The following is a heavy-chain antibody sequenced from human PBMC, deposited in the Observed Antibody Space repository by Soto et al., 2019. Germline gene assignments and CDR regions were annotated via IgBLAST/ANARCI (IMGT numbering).Heavy chain of an antibody. CDR2: INPSGGST. Sequence: QVQLVQSGAEVKKPGASVKVSCKASGYTFTSYYMHWVRQAPGQGLEWMGIINPSGGSTSYAQKFQGRVNMTSDTTTSTVCVEMSSLRAEDTAVYYCARDRMGFGYWGQGTLVTVSS. D-gene: IGHD2-15*01. J-gene: IGHJ4*02. CDR1: GYTFTSYY. V-gene: IGHV1-46*01. CDR3: ARDRMGFGY.